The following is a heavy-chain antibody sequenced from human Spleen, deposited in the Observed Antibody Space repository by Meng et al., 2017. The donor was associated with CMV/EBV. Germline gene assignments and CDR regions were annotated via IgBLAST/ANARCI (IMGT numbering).Heavy chain of an antibody. Sequence: SGYPFIDYYIDWVRQAPGQGLEWMGWFNPNSGATSSAQKFQGRVAITSDTSFSTAYMELNSLTNDDTAVYYCARVGSVLARRNWFDPWGQGTLVTVSS. CDR2: FNPNSGAT. CDR1: GYPFIDYY. CDR3: ARVGSVLARRNWFDP. V-gene: IGHV1-2*02. D-gene: IGHD6-6*01. J-gene: IGHJ5*02.